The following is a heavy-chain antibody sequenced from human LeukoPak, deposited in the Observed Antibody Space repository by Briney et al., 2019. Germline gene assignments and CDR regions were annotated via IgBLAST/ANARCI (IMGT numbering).Heavy chain of an antibody. CDR1: GYSFTSYW. D-gene: IGHD6-13*01. Sequence: GESLKISCKGSGYSFTSYWIGWVRQMPGKGLEWMGIIYPGDSDTRYSPSFQGQVTISADKSISTAYLQWSSLKASDTAMYYCARISSWPHYYYYGMDVWGQGTTVTVSS. J-gene: IGHJ6*02. CDR2: IYPGDSDT. CDR3: ARISSWPHYYYYGMDV. V-gene: IGHV5-51*01.